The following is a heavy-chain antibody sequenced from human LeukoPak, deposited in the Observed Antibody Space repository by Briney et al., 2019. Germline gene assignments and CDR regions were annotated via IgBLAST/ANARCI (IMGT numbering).Heavy chain of an antibody. V-gene: IGHV1-2*02. CDR1: GYTFTGYF. J-gene: IGHJ4*02. CDR2: INPNSGDT. Sequence: ASVKVSCKASGYTFTGYFMHWVQQAPGQGLEWMGWINPNSGDTDYAQKFQGRVTLTRDTSISTAYMELSSLRYDDTAVYYCASRGGSGKYDFDFWGQGTLVTVSS. CDR3: ASRGGSGKYDFDF. D-gene: IGHD3-10*01.